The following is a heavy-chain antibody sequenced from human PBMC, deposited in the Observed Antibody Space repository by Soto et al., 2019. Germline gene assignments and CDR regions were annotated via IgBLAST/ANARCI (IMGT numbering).Heavy chain of an antibody. CDR3: ASFHYYGSGSYYNENWFDP. V-gene: IGHV1-8*01. CDR2: MNPNSGNT. CDR1: GYTFTSYD. Sequence: ASVKVSCKASGYTFTSYDINWVRQATGQGLEWMGWMNPNSGNTGYAQKFQGRVTMTRNTSISTAYMELSSLRSEDTAVYYCASFHYYGSGSYYNENWFDPWGQGTLVTVSS. J-gene: IGHJ5*02. D-gene: IGHD3-10*01.